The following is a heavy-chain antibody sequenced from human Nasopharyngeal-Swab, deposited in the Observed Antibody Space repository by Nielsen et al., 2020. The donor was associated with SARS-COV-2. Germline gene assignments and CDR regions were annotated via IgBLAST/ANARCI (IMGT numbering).Heavy chain of an antibody. Sequence: SVKVSCKASGGTFSSYAISWVRQAPVQGLEWMGGIIPIFGTANYAQKFQGRVTITADESTSTAYMELSSLRSEDTAVYYCARDGTTSQTSYYYYGMDVWGQGTTVTVSS. D-gene: IGHD4-17*01. CDR2: IIPIFGTA. CDR3: ARDGTTSQTSYYYYGMDV. CDR1: GGTFSSYA. J-gene: IGHJ6*02. V-gene: IGHV1-69*13.